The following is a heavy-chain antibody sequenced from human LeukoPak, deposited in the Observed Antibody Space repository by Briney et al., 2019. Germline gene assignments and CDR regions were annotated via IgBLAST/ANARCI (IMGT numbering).Heavy chain of an antibody. Sequence: GGSLRLSCAASGFTFSSYSMNWVRQAPGKGLEGVSSISSSSSYIYYADSVKGRFTISRDNAKNSLYLQMNSLRAEDTAVYYCARKGTTGTTAPYYFDYWGQGTLVTVSS. J-gene: IGHJ4*02. CDR2: ISSSSSYI. V-gene: IGHV3-21*01. D-gene: IGHD1-1*01. CDR3: ARKGTTGTTAPYYFDY. CDR1: GFTFSSYS.